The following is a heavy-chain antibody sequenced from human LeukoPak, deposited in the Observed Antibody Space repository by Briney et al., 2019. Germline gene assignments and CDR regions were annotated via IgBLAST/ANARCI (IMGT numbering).Heavy chain of an antibody. CDR1: GFTFTNAW. D-gene: IGHD6-19*01. Sequence: GGSLRLSCAASGFTFTNAWMSWVRQAPGKGLEWVGRIKSKTEGGTTDYAAPVEGRFTISRDDSKKTLFPQMNSLKSEDTAVYYCTPQYTSGWYGPFDYWGQGTLVTVSS. V-gene: IGHV3-15*01. CDR3: TPQYTSGWYGPFDY. CDR2: IKSKTEGGTT. J-gene: IGHJ4*02.